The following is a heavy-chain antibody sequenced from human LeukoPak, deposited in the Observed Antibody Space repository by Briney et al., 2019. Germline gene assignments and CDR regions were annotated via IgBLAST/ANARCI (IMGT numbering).Heavy chain of an antibody. CDR1: GGSISSSSYY. CDR2: IYYSGST. D-gene: IGHD3-22*01. CDR3: ARNYYDSSGYYPYYYYGMDV. Sequence: SETLSLTCTVSGGSISSSSYYWGWIRQPPGKGLEWIGSIYYSGSTYYNPSLKSRVTISVDTSKNQFSLKLSSVTAADTAVYYCARNYYDSSGYYPYYYYGMDVWGQGTTVTVSS. V-gene: IGHV4-39*01. J-gene: IGHJ6*02.